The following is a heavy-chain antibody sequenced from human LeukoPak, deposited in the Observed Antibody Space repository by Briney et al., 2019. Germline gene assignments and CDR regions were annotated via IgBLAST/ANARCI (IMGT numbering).Heavy chain of an antibody. D-gene: IGHD1-26*01. J-gene: IGHJ4*02. V-gene: IGHV3-21*01. CDR1: GLTFSGYT. Sequence: GRSLRLSCAPSGLTFSGYTMNWVRQAPGKRLEWVSSISRSSSYIYSADSVKGRFTISRDNAKNSLYLQMTSLRAEVTAVYYCARDQSGGSFDYWGQGTLVTVSS. CDR3: ARDQSGGSFDY. CDR2: ISRSSSYI.